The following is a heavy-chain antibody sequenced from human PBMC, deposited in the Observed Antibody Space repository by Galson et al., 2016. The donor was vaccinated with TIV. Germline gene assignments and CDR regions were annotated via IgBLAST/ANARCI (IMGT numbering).Heavy chain of an antibody. D-gene: IGHD2-2*02. J-gene: IGHJ4*02. CDR2: IYPADSDT. CDR3: ARLPIGNGTSMSCYRWCYFYY. Sequence: QSGAEVKKPGESLKISCKGSGYSFTTHWIGWVRQMPGKGLEWMGVIYPADSDTRYSPSFQGQVSISADKSISTAYLQWSSLKASDTAIYYCARLPIGNGTSMSCYRWCYFYYWGQGTPVTVSS. V-gene: IGHV5-51*03. CDR1: GYSFTTHW.